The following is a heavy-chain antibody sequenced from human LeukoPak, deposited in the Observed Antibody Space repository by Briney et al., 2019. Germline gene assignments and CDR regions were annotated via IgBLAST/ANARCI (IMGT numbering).Heavy chain of an antibody. CDR3: AKSRGRGSFDP. CDR2: IYFTGST. D-gene: IGHD5-24*01. V-gene: IGHV4-59*05. CDR1: GFTFSSYAMH. Sequence: LRLSCAASGFTFSSYAMHWVRQAPGKGLEWVGSIYFTGSTYYHPSLESRVTISVDTSKNQFSLKVSSVTAADTAVYHCAKSRGRGSFDPWGQGTLVIVSS. J-gene: IGHJ5*02.